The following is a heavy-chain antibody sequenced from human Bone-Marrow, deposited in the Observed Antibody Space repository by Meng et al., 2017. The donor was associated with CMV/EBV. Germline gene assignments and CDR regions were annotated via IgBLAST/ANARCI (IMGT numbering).Heavy chain of an antibody. V-gene: IGHV1-8*01. CDR2: MNPNSGNT. Sequence: ASVKVSCKASGYTFTSYDINWVRQATGQGLEWMGWMNPNSGNTGYAQKFQGRVTMTRNTSISTAYMELSSLRSEDTAVYYCARGQVQCSTINCHDYRFSGMDFWGQGTRVTVSS. J-gene: IGHJ6*02. CDR1: GYTFTSYD. D-gene: IGHD2/OR15-2a*01. CDR3: ARGQVQCSTINCHDYRFSGMDF.